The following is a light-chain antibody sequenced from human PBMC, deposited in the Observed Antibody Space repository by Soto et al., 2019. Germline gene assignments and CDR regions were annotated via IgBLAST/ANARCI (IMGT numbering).Light chain of an antibody. J-gene: IGKJ1*01. CDR3: QQYNNWPQT. Sequence: EILMTQSPASVSVSPWSSATLPCRASQSVSSNLAWYQQKPGQAPRLLIYGASTRATGIPARFSGSGSGTEFTLTISSLQSEDFAVYYCQQYNNWPQTFGQGTKVDI. CDR1: QSVSSN. V-gene: IGKV3-15*01. CDR2: GAS.